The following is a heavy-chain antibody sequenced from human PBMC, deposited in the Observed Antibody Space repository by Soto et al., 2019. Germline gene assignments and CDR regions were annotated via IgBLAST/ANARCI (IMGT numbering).Heavy chain of an antibody. J-gene: IGHJ6*02. Sequence: QIQLQESGPGMVKPSETLSLTCTVSGASVSSGSYYWTWIRQAPGKGLEWIGYVYYSGSTNYNPSLKSRISISLDTSTNHFSLKLSSVTAADTAIYYCAREIMGGRHCLDVWGQWTTVTVSS. V-gene: IGHV4-61*03. D-gene: IGHD2-15*01. CDR2: VYYSGST. CDR3: AREIMGGRHCLDV. CDR1: GASVSSGSYY.